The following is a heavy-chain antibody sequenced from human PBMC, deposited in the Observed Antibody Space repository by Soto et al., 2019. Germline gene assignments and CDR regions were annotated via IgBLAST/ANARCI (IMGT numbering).Heavy chain of an antibody. CDR3: TTEYFYDFWGIKSHEY. D-gene: IGHD3-22*01. CDR1: GGSVSSSQYY. CDR2: IDYSGRT. V-gene: IGHV4-61*01. Sequence: QVQLQESGPGLVKSSETLSLTCIVSGGSVSSSQYYWSWIRQPPGKGLEWIGYIDYSGRTNYNPSLKSRVTISIDRSKNQFSLQLTSVTAADTAIYFCTTEYFYDFWGIKSHEYWGNGTLVTVSS. J-gene: IGHJ4*01.